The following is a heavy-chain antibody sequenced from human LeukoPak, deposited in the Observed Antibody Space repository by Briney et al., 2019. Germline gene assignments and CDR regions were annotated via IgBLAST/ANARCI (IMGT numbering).Heavy chain of an antibody. Sequence: GGSLRLSCAAPGFTFSSYWMSWVRQAPGKGLEWVANIKQDGSEKYYVDSVKGRFTISRDNAKNSLYLQMNSLRAEDTAVYYCARDLIAAADPNWFDPWGQGTLVTVSS. CDR2: IKQDGSEK. V-gene: IGHV3-7*01. D-gene: IGHD6-13*01. J-gene: IGHJ5*02. CDR1: GFTFSSYW. CDR3: ARDLIAAADPNWFDP.